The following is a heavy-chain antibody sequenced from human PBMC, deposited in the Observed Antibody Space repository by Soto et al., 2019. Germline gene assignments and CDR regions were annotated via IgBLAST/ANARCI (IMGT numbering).Heavy chain of an antibody. V-gene: IGHV6-1*01. CDR1: GDSVSGNSAA. CDR3: ASEFLNSVSSDSYLNY. J-gene: IGHJ4*02. D-gene: IGHD6-19*01. CDR2: TYYRSRWYN. Sequence: SQTLSLTCAISGDSVSGNSAAWNWISQSPSRGLEWLGRTYYRSRWYNDYAVSVKSRITVTPDTSKNQFSLHLNSVTPEDTAVYYSASEFLNSVSSDSYLNYWGQGALVTVSP.